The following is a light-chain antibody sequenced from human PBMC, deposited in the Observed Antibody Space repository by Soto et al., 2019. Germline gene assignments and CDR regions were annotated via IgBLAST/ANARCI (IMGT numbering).Light chain of an antibody. CDR2: EVS. V-gene: IGLV2-23*02. CDR3: CSYAGSSTFHV. Sequence: QSELTQPASLSVSPGQSITISCTGTSSDVGSYNLVSWYQQHPGKAPKLMIYEVSKRPSGVSNRFSGSKSGNTASLTISGLQAEDEADYYCCSYAGSSTFHVFGTGTKVTVL. CDR1: SSDVGSYNL. J-gene: IGLJ1*01.